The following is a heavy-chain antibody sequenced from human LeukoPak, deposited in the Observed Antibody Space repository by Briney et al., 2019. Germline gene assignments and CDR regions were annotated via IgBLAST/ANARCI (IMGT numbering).Heavy chain of an antibody. CDR1: GGSISSYY. Sequence: SETLSLTCTVSGGSISSYYWSWIRQPPGKGPEWIGYIYYSGSTNYNPSLKSRVTISVDTSKNQFSLKLSSVTAADTAVYYCARGGGSYDYWGQGTLVTVSS. J-gene: IGHJ4*02. CDR3: ARGGGSYDY. V-gene: IGHV4-59*01. D-gene: IGHD1-26*01. CDR2: IYYSGST.